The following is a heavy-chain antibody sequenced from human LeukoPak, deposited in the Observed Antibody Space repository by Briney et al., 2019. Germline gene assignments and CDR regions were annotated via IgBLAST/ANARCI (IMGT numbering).Heavy chain of an antibody. D-gene: IGHD1-26*01. J-gene: IGHJ4*02. CDR2: IYYSGST. V-gene: IGHV4-59*01. CDR3: ARGIVGASAAFDY. Sequence: PSETLSLACTVSGASISSYYWSWNRQPPGKGLEWIGYIYYSGSTNYNPSLKSRVTISVDTSKNQFSLKLSSVTAADTAVYYCARGIVGASAAFDYWGQGTLVTVSS. CDR1: GASISSYY.